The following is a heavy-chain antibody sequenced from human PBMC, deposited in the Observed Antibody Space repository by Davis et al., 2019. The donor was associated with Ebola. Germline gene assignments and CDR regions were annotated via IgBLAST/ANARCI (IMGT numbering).Heavy chain of an antibody. CDR1: GYTFTGYY. CDR2: INPNSGGT. D-gene: IGHD3-22*01. Sequence: ASVKVSCKASGYTFTGYYMHWVRQAPGQGLEWMGWINPNSGGTNYAQKFQGWVTMTRDTSINTAYMELSRLRSDDTAEYYCARVSDSSGYYGAFDIWGQGTMVTVSS. CDR3: ARVSDSSGYYGAFDI. V-gene: IGHV1-2*04. J-gene: IGHJ3*02.